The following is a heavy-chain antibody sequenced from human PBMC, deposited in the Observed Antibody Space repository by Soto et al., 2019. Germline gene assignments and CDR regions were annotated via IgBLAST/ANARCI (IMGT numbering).Heavy chain of an antibody. Sequence: ASVKVSCKASGYTFTGYYMHWVRQAPGQGLEWMGWINPNSGGTNYAQKFQGWVTMTRDTSISTAYMELSRLRSDDTAVYYCARLRVAAAGNYYYYYGMEVWGQGTTVTVSS. D-gene: IGHD6-13*01. CDR1: GYTFTGYY. CDR3: ARLRVAAAGNYYYYYGMEV. CDR2: INPNSGGT. V-gene: IGHV1-2*04. J-gene: IGHJ6*02.